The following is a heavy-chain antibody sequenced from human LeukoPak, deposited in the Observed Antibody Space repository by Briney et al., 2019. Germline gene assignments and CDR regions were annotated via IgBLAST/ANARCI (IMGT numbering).Heavy chain of an antibody. CDR1: GFTFSSYS. CDR2: IYSGGKT. CDR3: ARRAGEYSHPYDY. V-gene: IGHV3-53*01. D-gene: IGHD2-15*01. J-gene: IGHJ4*02. Sequence: GGSLRLSCAASGFTFSSYSMNWVRQAPGKGLEWVSFIYSGGKTHSSDSVKGRFTISRDNSKNTLYLQMSSLRAEDTAIYYCARRAGEYSHPYDYWGQGTLVTVSS.